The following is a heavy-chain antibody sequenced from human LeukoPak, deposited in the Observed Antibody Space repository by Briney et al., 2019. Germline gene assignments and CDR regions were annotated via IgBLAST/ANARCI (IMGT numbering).Heavy chain of an antibody. CDR3: ARSVILTGYYKHDAFDI. Sequence: PSETLSLTRTVSGGSISSYYWSWIRQPPGKGLEWIGYIYYSGSTNYNPSLKSRVTISVDTSKNQFSLKLSSVTAADTAVYYCARSVILTGYYKHDAFDIWGQGTMVTVSS. J-gene: IGHJ3*02. D-gene: IGHD3-9*01. CDR1: GGSISSYY. V-gene: IGHV4-59*01. CDR2: IYYSGST.